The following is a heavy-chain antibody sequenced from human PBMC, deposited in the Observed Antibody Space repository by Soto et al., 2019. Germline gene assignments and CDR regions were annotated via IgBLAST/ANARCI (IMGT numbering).Heavy chain of an antibody. D-gene: IGHD5-18*01. CDR3: ARVAAMVTGWFDP. Sequence: SVKVSCKASGGTFSSYAISWVRQAPGQGLEWMGGIIPIFGTANYAQEFQGRVTITADKSTSTAYMELSSLRSEDTAVYYCARVAAMVTGWFDPWGQGTLVTVYS. CDR2: IIPIFGTA. J-gene: IGHJ5*02. V-gene: IGHV1-69*06. CDR1: GGTFSSYA.